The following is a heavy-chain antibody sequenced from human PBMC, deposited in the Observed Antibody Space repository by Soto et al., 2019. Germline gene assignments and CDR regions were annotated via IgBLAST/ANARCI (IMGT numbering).Heavy chain of an antibody. CDR3: ARRLGLLVTPIPGY. CDR2: INPNSGVT. J-gene: IGHJ4*02. Sequence: GASVKVSCKASGYTFTGYHMHWVRQVPGQGLEWMGWINPNSGVTIYAQKFQGRVIMTRETPITTAYMELSRPTSDDTAVYYCARRLGLLVTPIPGYWGQGTLVTVSS. V-gene: IGHV1-2*02. CDR1: GYTFTGYH. D-gene: IGHD2-21*02.